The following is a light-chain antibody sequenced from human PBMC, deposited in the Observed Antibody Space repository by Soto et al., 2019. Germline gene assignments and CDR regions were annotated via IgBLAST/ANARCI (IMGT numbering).Light chain of an antibody. CDR2: DVS. J-gene: IGLJ2*01. CDR1: SSDVGGYNY. CDR3: SSYTSRNTLI. Sequence: QSALTQPVSVSGSPGRFITISCTGTSSDVGGYNYVSWYQQHPGKVPKLLIYDVSNRPSGVSDRFSGSKSGNTASLAISGLQAEDEADYYCSSYTSRNTLIFGGGTKLTVL. V-gene: IGLV2-14*01.